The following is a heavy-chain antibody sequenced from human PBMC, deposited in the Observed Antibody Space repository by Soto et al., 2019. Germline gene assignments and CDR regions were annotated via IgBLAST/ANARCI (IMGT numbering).Heavy chain of an antibody. V-gene: IGHV3-23*01. D-gene: IGHD3-22*01. CDR1: A. Sequence: AVICLRLHTGKGLEWVSAISGSGGSTYYADSVKGRFTISRDNSKNTLYLQMNSLRAEDTAVYYCAKPYYYDRSGDSAPDYCSVLAFWGQGTTVTVSS. J-gene: IGHJ6*02. CDR2: ISGSGGST. CDR3: AKPYYYDRSGDSAPDYCSVLAF.